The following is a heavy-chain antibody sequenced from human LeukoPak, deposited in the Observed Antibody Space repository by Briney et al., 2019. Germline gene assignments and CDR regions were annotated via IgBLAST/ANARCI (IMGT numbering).Heavy chain of an antibody. V-gene: IGHV3-15*01. J-gene: IGHJ4*02. CDR2: IQDGGTT. CDR1: GFTFSDAW. CDR3: TTVSHFYL. Sequence: GGSLRLSCTASGFTFSDAWLSWVRQAPGKGLEWVGRIQDGGTTDYAAPLKGRFTISRDDSKATLYLQMNSLNTEDTAIYYCTTVSHFYLGGQGTLVTVSS. D-gene: IGHD2/OR15-2a*01.